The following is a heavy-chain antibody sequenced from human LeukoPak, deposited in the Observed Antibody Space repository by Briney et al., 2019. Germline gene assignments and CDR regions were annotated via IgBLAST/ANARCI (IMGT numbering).Heavy chain of an antibody. J-gene: IGHJ4*02. D-gene: IGHD2-2*01. Sequence: GASVKVSCKASGGTFSNYAISWVRQAPGQGLEWMGWINTNTGNPTYAQGFTGRFVFSLDTSVSTAYLQISSLKAEDTAVYYCARGSPICGSTSCYAYWGQGTLVTVSS. CDR3: ARGSPICGSTSCYAY. CDR1: GGTFSNYA. V-gene: IGHV7-4-1*02. CDR2: INTNTGNP.